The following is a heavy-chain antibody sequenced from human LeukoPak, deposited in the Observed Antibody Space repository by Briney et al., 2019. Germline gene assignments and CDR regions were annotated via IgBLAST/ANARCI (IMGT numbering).Heavy chain of an antibody. Sequence: GGTLRLSCAASGFTFSSYWMHWVRQAPGEGLVWVSRINSDGSSTSYADSVKGRFTISRDNAKNTLYLQMNSLRAEDTAVYYCGCYGSGMSGNYYFDYWGQGTLVTVSS. CDR3: GCYGSGMSGNYYFDY. J-gene: IGHJ4*02. D-gene: IGHD3-10*01. V-gene: IGHV3-74*01. CDR2: INSDGSST. CDR1: GFTFSSYW.